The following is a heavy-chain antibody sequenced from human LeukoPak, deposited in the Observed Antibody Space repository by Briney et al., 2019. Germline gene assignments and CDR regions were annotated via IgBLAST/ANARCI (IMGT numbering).Heavy chain of an antibody. Sequence: GESLKISCKGSGYSFSDFWIVWVRQMPGQGLEWMGIIYSPSFQGQVTMSADKSINTAYLQWSSLKASDTAMYYCARGYDSSGSYYFDYWGQGTLVTVSS. J-gene: IGHJ4*02. CDR2: IY. CDR3: ARGYDSSGSYYFDY. D-gene: IGHD3-22*01. V-gene: IGHV5-51*01. CDR1: GYSFSDFW.